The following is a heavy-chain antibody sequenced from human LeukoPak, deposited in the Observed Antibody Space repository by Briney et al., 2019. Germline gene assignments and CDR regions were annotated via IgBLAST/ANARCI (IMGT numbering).Heavy chain of an antibody. V-gene: IGHV4-39*02. D-gene: IGHD3-10*01. CDR2: IYFSGTT. J-gene: IGHJ5*02. CDR3: ARGLGFGEPRFDP. CDR1: GGSISSNNHY. Sequence: SETMTLTCTVSGGSISSNNHYWDWIRQPPGKGLEWVASIYFSGTTYYNPSLEGRIHISVDTSNNQFSLTVTSVTAADTAVYYCARGLGFGEPRFDPWGQGILVTVSS.